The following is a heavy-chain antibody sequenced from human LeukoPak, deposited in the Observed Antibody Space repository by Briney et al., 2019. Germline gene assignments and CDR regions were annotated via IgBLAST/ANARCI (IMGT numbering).Heavy chain of an antibody. Sequence: GGSLRLSCAASGFTFSNHWMYWVRQGPGKGLVWISDVGTDGSSTNYADSVKGRFTISRDNAKNTLYLQMNSLGAADTAVYYCVRALGDYWGQGDYWGQGTLVTVSS. J-gene: IGHJ4*02. CDR3: VRALGDYWGQGDY. D-gene: IGHD3-16*01. CDR1: GFTFSNHW. V-gene: IGHV3-74*01. CDR2: VGTDGSST.